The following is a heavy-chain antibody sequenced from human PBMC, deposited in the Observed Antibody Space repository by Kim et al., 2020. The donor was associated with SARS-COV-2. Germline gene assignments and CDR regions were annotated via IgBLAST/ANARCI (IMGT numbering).Heavy chain of an antibody. V-gene: IGHV4-31*03. D-gene: IGHD3-10*01. J-gene: IGHJ5*02. CDR1: GGSISSGGYY. CDR3: ARDSITMVRGVIGRASKGWFDP. CDR2: IYYSGST. Sequence: SETLSLTCTVSGGSISSGGYYWSWIRQHPGKGLEWIGYIYYSGSTYYNPSLKSRGTISVDTSKNQFTLKLSSVTAADTAVYYCARDSITMVRGVIGRASKGWFDPWGQGTLVTVSS.